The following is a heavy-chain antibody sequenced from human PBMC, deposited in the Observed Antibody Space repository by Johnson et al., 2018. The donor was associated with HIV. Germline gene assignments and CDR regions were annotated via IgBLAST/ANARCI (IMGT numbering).Heavy chain of an antibody. J-gene: IGHJ3*02. CDR1: GFTFSDYY. CDR3: ARVKYAVSNHEYNAFDI. Sequence: QVQLVESGGGLVKPGGSLRLSCAASGFTFSDYYMSWIRQAPGKGLEWVSYISSSGSTIYYADSVKGRFTISRDNAKNSLYLQMNNLRAEDTALYYCARVKYAVSNHEYNAFDIWGQGTMVTVSS. CDR2: ISSSGSTI. V-gene: IGHV3-11*01. D-gene: IGHD2-2*01.